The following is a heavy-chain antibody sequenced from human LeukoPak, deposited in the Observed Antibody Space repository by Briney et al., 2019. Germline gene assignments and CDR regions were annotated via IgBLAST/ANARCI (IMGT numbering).Heavy chain of an antibody. D-gene: IGHD3-10*01. CDR2: IYTSGST. J-gene: IGHJ6*03. CDR3: ARFNGGSRNYYYYYMDV. V-gene: IGHV4-61*02. CDR1: GGSISSGSYY. Sequence: SETLSLTCTVSGGSISSGSYYWSWIRQPAGRGLEWIGRIYTSGSTNYNSSLKSRVTISVDTSKNQFSLKLSSVTAADTAVYYCARFNGGSRNYYYYYMDVWGKGTTVTISS.